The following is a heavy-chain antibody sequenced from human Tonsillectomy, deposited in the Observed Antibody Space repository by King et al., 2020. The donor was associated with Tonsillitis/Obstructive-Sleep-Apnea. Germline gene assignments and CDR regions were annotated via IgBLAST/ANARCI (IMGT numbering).Heavy chain of an antibody. CDR2: FNPIGGIT. V-gene: IGHV1-46*02. CDR1: GYTFNSYN. CDR3: ARPFAGYSYGRLDY. Sequence: QLVQSVTEVKKPGASVKVSCKASGYTFNSYNAHGLRQAPGQGLEWMGIFNPIGGITAYAQKFQGRVTMTRVTSTSTVYMELSSLRSEDTAVYYCARPFAGYSYGRLDYWGQGTLVTVSS. D-gene: IGHD5-12*01. J-gene: IGHJ4*02.